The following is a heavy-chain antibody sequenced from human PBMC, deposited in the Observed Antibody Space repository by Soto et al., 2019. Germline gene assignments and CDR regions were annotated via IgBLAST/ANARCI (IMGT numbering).Heavy chain of an antibody. CDR1: GYTFTSYD. V-gene: IGHV1-8*01. Sequence: QVQLVQSGAEVKKPGASVKVSCKASGYTFTSYDINWVRQATGQGLEWMGWMNPNRGNTGEAQKFEGRVTMTSNTSISTAYMELSSLRSDDAAVDYCARTLYGDNVDYWDQGTLVTVSS. CDR2: MNPNRGNT. CDR3: ARTLYGDNVDY. J-gene: IGHJ4*02. D-gene: IGHD4-17*01.